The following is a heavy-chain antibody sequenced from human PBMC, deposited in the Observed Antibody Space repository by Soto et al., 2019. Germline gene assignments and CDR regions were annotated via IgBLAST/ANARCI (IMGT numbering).Heavy chain of an antibody. D-gene: IGHD3-22*01. Sequence: QVQLQQWGAGLLKPSETLALTCAVYGGSFSVYYWNWIRQPPGTVLEWIGEINHSGSTNYNPSLMCRGTESVATFKKQFTLRLSSVNAADTVVYYCTRGDYDTTCGHGPLVNVSA. CDR2: INHSGST. J-gene: IGHJ4*03. CDR1: GGSFSVYY. V-gene: IGHV4-34*01. CDR3: TRGDYDTT.